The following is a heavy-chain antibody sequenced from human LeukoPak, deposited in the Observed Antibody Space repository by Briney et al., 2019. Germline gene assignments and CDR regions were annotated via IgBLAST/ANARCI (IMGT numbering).Heavy chain of an antibody. Sequence: SETLSLTCTVSGVSLSSSSYYSGWLRQPPGKGLEWIGSMFYSGSTYYTPSLKSRVTISVDTSKNQFSLRLSSVTAADTAVYYCARHDLCTSGWSRLGYWGQGTLVTVSS. D-gene: IGHD6-19*01. V-gene: IGHV4-39*01. CDR3: ARHDLCTSGWSRLGY. CDR1: GVSLSSSSYY. CDR2: MFYSGST. J-gene: IGHJ4*02.